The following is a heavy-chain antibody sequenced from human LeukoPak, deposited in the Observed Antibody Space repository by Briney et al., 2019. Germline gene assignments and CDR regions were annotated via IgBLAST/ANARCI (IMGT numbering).Heavy chain of an antibody. D-gene: IGHD2-15*01. CDR3: AREADGSVVVLPY. V-gene: IGHV1-2*02. CDR1: GYTFTGYY. Sequence: GASVKVSCKASGYTFTGYYMHWVRQAPGQGLEWMGWISPNSGGTNYAQKFQGRVTMTRDTSISTAYMELSRLRSDDTAVYYCAREADGSVVVLPYWGQGTLVTVSS. J-gene: IGHJ4*02. CDR2: ISPNSGGT.